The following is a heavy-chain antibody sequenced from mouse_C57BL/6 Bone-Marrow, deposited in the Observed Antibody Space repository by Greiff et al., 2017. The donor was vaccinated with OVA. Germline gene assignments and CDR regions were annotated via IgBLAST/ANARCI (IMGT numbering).Heavy chain of an antibody. V-gene: IGHV1-42*01. CDR2: INPSTGGT. CDR1: GYSFTGYY. Sequence: VQLQQSGPELVKPGASVKISCKASGYSFTGYYMNWVKQSPEKSLEWIGEINPSTGGTTYNQKFKAKATLTVDKSSSTAYMQLKSLTSEDSAVYYCARYLKGAMDYWGQGTSVTVSS. J-gene: IGHJ4*01. CDR3: ARYLKGAMDY.